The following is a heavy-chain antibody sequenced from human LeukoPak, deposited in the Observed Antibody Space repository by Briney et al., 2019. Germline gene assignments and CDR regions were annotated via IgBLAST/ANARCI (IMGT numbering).Heavy chain of an antibody. CDR1: GFTFSDYY. D-gene: IGHD3-22*01. CDR2: ISSSGSTI. Sequence: SGGSLRLSCAASGFTFSDYYMSWIRQAPGKGLEWVSYISSSGSTIYYADSVKGRFTISRDNDKNSLYLQMNSLRAEDTAVYYCARRGYYDSSGYYYWGQGTLVTVSS. CDR3: ARRGYYDSSGYYY. V-gene: IGHV3-11*01. J-gene: IGHJ4*02.